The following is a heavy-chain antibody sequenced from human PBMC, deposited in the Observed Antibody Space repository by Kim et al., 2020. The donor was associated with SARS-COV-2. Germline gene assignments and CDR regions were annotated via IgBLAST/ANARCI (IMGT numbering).Heavy chain of an antibody. CDR3: ARITGTALDF. J-gene: IGHJ4*02. D-gene: IGHD1-20*01. CDR2: IVTSGADV. Sequence: GGSLRLSCAGSGFTFSGYSMNWVRQAPGKGLEWISYIVTSGADVAYADSVKGRFTIPRDNAKNSLYLQMSSLRVEDTALYYCARITGTALDFWGQGTLVTVSS. V-gene: IGHV3-48*01. CDR1: GFTFSGYS.